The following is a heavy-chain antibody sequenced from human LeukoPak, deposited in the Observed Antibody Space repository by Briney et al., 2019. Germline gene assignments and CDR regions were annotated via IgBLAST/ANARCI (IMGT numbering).Heavy chain of an antibody. D-gene: IGHD6-13*01. CDR2: INHSGST. Sequence: PSETLSLTCAVYGGSFSGYYWSWIRQPPGKGLEWIGEINHSGSTNYNPSLKSRVTISVDTSKNQFSLKLSSVTAADTAVYYCARQLPYSSSWYPGRADWFDPWGQGTLVTVSS. CDR3: ARQLPYSSSWYPGRADWFDP. CDR1: GGSFSGYY. V-gene: IGHV4-34*01. J-gene: IGHJ5*02.